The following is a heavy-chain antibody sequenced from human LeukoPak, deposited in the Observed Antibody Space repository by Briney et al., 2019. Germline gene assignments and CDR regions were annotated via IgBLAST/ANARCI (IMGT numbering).Heavy chain of an antibody. CDR1: GDFITGSTYY. J-gene: IGHJ4*02. CDR2: MYYSGST. Sequence: PSETLSLTCTVSGDFITGSTYYWGWIRQPPGKGLEWIGSMYYSGSTYSNPSLRSRVTMSADTSKNQFSLNLKSVTAADTAVYYCARQYYDSTGCYYFDYWGQGTLVTVSS. V-gene: IGHV4-39*01. D-gene: IGHD3-22*01. CDR3: ARQYYDSTGCYYFDY.